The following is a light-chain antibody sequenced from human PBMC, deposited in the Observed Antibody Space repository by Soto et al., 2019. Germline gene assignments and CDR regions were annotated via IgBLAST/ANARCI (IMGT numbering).Light chain of an antibody. CDR2: DDS. CDR3: QVWDGSSVNYV. CDR1: NIGSDS. V-gene: IGLV3-21*02. J-gene: IGLJ1*01. Sequence: SYELTQPPSVSVTPGQTARITCGGDNIGSDSVHWYQQKPVQAPLLVVYDDSDRPSGIPERFSGFSYGNTATLTISRVEAGVEPDYYSQVWDGSSVNYVFGTGTKVTVL.